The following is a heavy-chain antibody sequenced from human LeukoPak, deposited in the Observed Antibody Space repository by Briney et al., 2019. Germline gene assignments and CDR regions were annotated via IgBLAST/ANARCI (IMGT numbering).Heavy chain of an antibody. Sequence: ASVKVSCKASGYTFTSYAMHWVRQAPGQRLEWMGWINAGNGNTKYSQKFQGRVTITRDTSASTAYMELSSLRSEDTAVYYCARVPLPYYDSSGYPVGDAFDIWGQGTMVTVSS. J-gene: IGHJ3*02. CDR3: ARVPLPYYDSSGYPVGDAFDI. CDR1: GYTFTSYA. CDR2: INAGNGNT. V-gene: IGHV1-3*01. D-gene: IGHD3-22*01.